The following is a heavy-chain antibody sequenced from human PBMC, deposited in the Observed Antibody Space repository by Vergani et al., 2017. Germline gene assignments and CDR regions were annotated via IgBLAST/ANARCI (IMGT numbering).Heavy chain of an antibody. J-gene: IGHJ6*03. CDR2: IYYDGSKK. V-gene: IGHV3-33*08. D-gene: IGHD2-21*01. Sequence: VQLLESGGGLVQPGESLRLSCTVSGFTFTSYGISWVRQAPGKGLEWVAIIYYDGSKKYYADSVKGRFTISRDNSRNTLDLLMSSLRAEDTAIYYCVREGSYCGSTTCRNPSYVYYYHMDVWGEGTTVTVSS. CDR1: GFTFTSYG. CDR3: VREGSYCGSTTCRNPSYVYYYHMDV.